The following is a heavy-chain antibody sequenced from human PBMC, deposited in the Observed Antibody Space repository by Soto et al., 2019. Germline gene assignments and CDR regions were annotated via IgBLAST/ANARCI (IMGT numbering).Heavy chain of an antibody. CDR1: GGSISSSSYY. CDR3: AGTYCGGDCYSFDY. CDR2: IYYSGST. D-gene: IGHD2-21*02. Sequence: SETLSLTCTVSGGSISSSSYYWGWIRQPPGKGLEWIGSIYYSGSTYYNPSLKSRVTISADTSKNQFSLKLSSVTAADTAVYYCAGTYCGGDCYSFDYWGQGTLVTVSS. J-gene: IGHJ4*02. V-gene: IGHV4-39*01.